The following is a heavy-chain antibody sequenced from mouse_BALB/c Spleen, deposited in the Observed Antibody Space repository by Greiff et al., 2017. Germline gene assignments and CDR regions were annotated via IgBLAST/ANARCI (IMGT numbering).Heavy chain of an antibody. D-gene: IGHD2-10*01. J-gene: IGHJ3*01. CDR2: IWAGGST. V-gene: IGHV2-9*02. CDR1: GFSLTSYG. CDR3: ARESYYGNFAY. Sequence: VKLMESGPGLVAPSQSLSITCTVSGFSLTSYGVHWVRQPPGKGLEWLGVIWAGGSTNYNSALMSRLSISKDNSKSQVFLKMNSLQTDDTAMYYCARESYYGNFAYWGQGTLVTVSA.